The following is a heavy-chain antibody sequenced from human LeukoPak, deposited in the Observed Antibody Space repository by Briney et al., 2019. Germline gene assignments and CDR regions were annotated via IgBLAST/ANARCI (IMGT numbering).Heavy chain of an antibody. CDR1: GFTFSSYG. Sequence: GTSLRLSCAASGFTFSSYGMFWVRQAPGKGLEWVAVIWYDGSNKYYADSVKGRFTISRDNSKNTLYLQMNSLRAEDTAVYYCARDRGSNYFDYWGQGTLVTVSS. J-gene: IGHJ4*02. V-gene: IGHV3-33*07. CDR2: IWYDGSNK. D-gene: IGHD3-10*01. CDR3: ARDRGSNYFDY.